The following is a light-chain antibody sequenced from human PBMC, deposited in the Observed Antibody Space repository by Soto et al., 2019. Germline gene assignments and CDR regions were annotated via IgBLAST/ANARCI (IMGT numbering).Light chain of an antibody. CDR3: LQDFSYPRT. J-gene: IGKJ1*01. CDR2: GAS. CDR1: QGIGTE. V-gene: IGKV1-6*02. Sequence: AIQMTQSPSSLSASVGDRVTITCRASQGIGTELGWYQLKPGKAPKLLVYGASTLQSGVLPRFSGSGSGTDFTLTISSLQPDDFATYYCLQDFSYPRTVGKGTKVEIK.